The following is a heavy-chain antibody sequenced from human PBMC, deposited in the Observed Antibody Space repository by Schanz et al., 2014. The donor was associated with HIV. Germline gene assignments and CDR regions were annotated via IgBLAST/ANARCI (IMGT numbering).Heavy chain of an antibody. V-gene: IGHV1-69*06. Sequence: QVQLVQSGAEVKKPGSSVKVFCRASGGTFINYAFSWVRQAPGQGLEWMGGIVPISGSANYPQKFQGRVTITADKSTSTVYMDLSSLRSEDTAVYYCARTYTGDWSTGADWGQGTLVTVSS. CDR2: IVPISGSA. CDR3: ARTYTGDWSTGAD. J-gene: IGHJ4*02. CDR1: GGTFINYA. D-gene: IGHD2-21*02.